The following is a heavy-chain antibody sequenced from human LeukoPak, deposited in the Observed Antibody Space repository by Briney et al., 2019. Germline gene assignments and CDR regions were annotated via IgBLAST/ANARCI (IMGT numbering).Heavy chain of an antibody. D-gene: IGHD3-3*01. V-gene: IGHV3-23*01. CDR1: GFTFSSYA. CDR3: ARDQYYDFMGWRYYFDY. Sequence: PGGSLRLSCAASGFTFSSYAMSWVRQAPGKGLEWVSAISGSGGSTYYADSVKGRFSISRDNAKNSLYLQLNSLRDEDTAVYYCARDQYYDFMGWRYYFDYWGQGTLVTVSS. CDR2: ISGSGGST. J-gene: IGHJ4*02.